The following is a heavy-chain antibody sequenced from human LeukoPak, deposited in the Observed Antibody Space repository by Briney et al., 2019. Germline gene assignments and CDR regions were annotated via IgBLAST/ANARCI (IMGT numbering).Heavy chain of an antibody. V-gene: IGHV4-38-2*02. CDR2: IYHSGST. D-gene: IGHD3-10*01. Sequence: SETLSLTCTVSGYSISSGYYWGWIRQPPGKGLEWIGSIYHSGSTYYNPSLKSRVTISVDTSKNQFSLNLNSVTAADTAVYYCARRPPSYSDNSGTYYLGGFDYWGQGTLVTVSS. J-gene: IGHJ4*02. CDR3: ARRPPSYSDNSGTYYLGGFDY. CDR1: GYSISSGYY.